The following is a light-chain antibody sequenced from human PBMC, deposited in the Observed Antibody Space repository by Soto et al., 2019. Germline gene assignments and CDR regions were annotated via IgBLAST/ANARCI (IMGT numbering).Light chain of an antibody. Sequence: EIVLTQSPATLSLSPGERATLSCRAGQSVSSFLAWYQQKPGQAPRLLIYDASNRATGIPARFSGSGSGTDFTLTISSLDPEDFAVYYCQQRYNWPKTFGQGTKVDIK. CDR1: QSVSSF. V-gene: IGKV3-11*01. CDR2: DAS. J-gene: IGKJ1*01. CDR3: QQRYNWPKT.